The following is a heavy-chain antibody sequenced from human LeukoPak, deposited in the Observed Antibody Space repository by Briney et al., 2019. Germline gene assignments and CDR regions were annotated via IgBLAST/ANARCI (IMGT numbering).Heavy chain of an antibody. CDR3: TRRAFMDV. J-gene: IGHJ6*02. CDR2: MGGTGGNP. CDR1: GFTFSTYG. Sequence: PGGSLRLSCAAAGFTFSTYGMSWARQAPRRGLEWVSSMGGTGGNPSYADSVKCRFIISRDDSNSTLILQMISLGVEDTAVYYCTRRAFMDVWGQGTTVTVSS. V-gene: IGHV3-23*01.